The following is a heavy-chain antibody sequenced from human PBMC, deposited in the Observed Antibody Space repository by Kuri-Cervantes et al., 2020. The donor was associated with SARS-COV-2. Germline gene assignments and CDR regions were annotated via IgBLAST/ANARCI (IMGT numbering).Heavy chain of an antibody. CDR1: GFTFSSYW. CDR3: ARDGYCSSTSCYSYYYYMDV. J-gene: IGHJ6*03. D-gene: IGHD2-2*03. V-gene: IGHV3-74*01. CDR2: INSDGSST. Sequence: GGSLRLSCAASGFTFSSYWMHWVRQAPGKGLVWVSRINSDGSSTSYADSVKGRFTIPRDNAKNSLYLQMNSLRAEDTAVYYCARDGYCSSTSCYSYYYYMDVWGKGTTVTVSS.